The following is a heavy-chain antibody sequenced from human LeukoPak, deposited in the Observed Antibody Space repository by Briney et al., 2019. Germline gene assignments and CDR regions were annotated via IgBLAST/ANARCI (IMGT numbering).Heavy chain of an antibody. J-gene: IGHJ3*02. V-gene: IGHV3-23*01. Sequence: PGGSLRLSCAASGFTFSSYAMSWVRQAPGKGLEWVSAISGSGGSTYYADSVKGRFTISRDNSKNTLYLQMNSLRAEDTAVYYCAKDSLGSGWYSSVAFDIWGQGTMVTVSS. CDR2: ISGSGGST. D-gene: IGHD6-19*01. CDR1: GFTFSSYA. CDR3: AKDSLGSGWYSSVAFDI.